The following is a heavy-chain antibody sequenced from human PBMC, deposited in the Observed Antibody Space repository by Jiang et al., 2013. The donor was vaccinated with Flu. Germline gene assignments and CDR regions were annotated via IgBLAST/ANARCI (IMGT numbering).Heavy chain of an antibody. D-gene: IGHD3-22*01. CDR1: GGTFSSYA. V-gene: IGHV1-69*01. CDR3: ARDTGYYDSSGYAITRGWFDP. J-gene: IGHJ5*02. Sequence: EVKKPGSSVKVSCKASGGTFSSYAISWVRQAPGQGLEWMGGIIPIFGTANYAQKFQGRVTITADESTSTAYMELSSLRSEDTAVYYCARDTGYYDSSGYAITRGWFDPWGQGTLVTVSS. CDR2: IIPIFGTA.